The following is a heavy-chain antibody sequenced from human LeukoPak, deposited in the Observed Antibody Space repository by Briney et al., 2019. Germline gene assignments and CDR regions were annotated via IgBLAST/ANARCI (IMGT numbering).Heavy chain of an antibody. V-gene: IGHV1-69*05. CDR2: IIPFFGTA. Sequence: SVKVSCKASGYTFTSYGISWVRQAPGQGLEWMGGIIPFFGTANYAQKFQGRVTITTDESTSTAYMELSSLRSEDTAVYYCARSYCSSTSCSLPFDYWGQGTLVTVSS. CDR1: GYTFTSYG. D-gene: IGHD2-2*01. J-gene: IGHJ4*02. CDR3: ARSYCSSTSCSLPFDY.